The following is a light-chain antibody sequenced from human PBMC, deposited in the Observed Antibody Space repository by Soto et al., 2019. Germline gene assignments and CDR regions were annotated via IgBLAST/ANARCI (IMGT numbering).Light chain of an antibody. CDR1: QDVKKD. J-gene: IGKJ4*01. CDR3: QQYNIWGS. CDR2: GAS. V-gene: IGKV3-15*01. Sequence: EIVMTQSPDSLSVSPGERATLSCRASQDVKKDVAWYQQKHGQPPRLLTYGASTRATDVPARFSCSGSATDFTLTINSLQSDDSAVYDCQQYNIWGSFGGGAKVEIK.